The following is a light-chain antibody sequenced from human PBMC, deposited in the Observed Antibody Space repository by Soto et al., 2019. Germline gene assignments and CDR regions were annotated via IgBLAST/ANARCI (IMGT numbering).Light chain of an antibody. V-gene: IGLV1-51*02. CDR3: ATWDSSLSVGGV. CDR2: ENN. Sequence: QSVLTQPPSVSAAPGQKVTISCSGSSSNIENNYISWYQQLPGTAPKLLIYENNKRPSGIPDRFSGSKSGTSATLGITGLQTGDEADYYCATWDSSLSVGGVFGGGTKVTVL. CDR1: SSNIENNY. J-gene: IGLJ3*02.